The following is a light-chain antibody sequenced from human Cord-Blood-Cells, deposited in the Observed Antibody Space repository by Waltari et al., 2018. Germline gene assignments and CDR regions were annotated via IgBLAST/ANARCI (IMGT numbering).Light chain of an antibody. V-gene: IGKV1-39*01. CDR1: KSISSY. CDR3: QLGYSTPRLT. CDR2: AAS. J-gene: IGKJ4*01. Sequence: DIQMTQSPSSLSASVGARVTITCRASKSISSYLNWYQQKPWTAPKLLIYAASSLQSLVPSRFSGRGSGTEFTLTISSLQPEDVATYYCQLGYSTPRLTFGRGTKGEIK.